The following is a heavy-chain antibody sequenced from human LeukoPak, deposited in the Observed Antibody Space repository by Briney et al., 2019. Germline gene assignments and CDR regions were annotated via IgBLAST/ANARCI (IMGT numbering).Heavy chain of an antibody. CDR1: GYSFADYY. V-gene: IGHV1-2*02. J-gene: IGHJ6*03. D-gene: IGHD2-21*02. CDR3: ALVTAIPSYYYMDV. CDR2: IKPNSGGT. Sequence: ASVKVSCKASGYSFADYYMHWVRQAPGQGLEWMGWIKPNSGGTRSAQKFQGRVTMTRDTSISTAYMELSSLRYDDTAVYYCALVTAIPSYYYMDVWGKGTTVTVSS.